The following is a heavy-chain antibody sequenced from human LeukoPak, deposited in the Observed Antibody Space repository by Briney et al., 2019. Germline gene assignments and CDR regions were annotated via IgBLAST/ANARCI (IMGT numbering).Heavy chain of an antibody. CDR2: ITGTGGST. V-gene: IGHV3-23*01. Sequence: PGGSLRLSCAASGFTFNTYAMRWVRQAPGKGPEWVSGITGTGGSTYYADSVKGRFTISRDNSKNMLYLQINSLTAEDTALYYCARNTPMVPPQFYYYPYYMDVWGKGTTVTVSS. J-gene: IGHJ6*03. CDR1: GFTFNTYA. CDR3: ARNTPMVPPQFYYYPYYMDV. D-gene: IGHD5-18*01.